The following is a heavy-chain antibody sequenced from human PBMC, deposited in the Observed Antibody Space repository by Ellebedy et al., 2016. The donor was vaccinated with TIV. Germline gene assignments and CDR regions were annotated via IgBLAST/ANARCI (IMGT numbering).Heavy chain of an antibody. CDR3: ARVGYCSGGSCYSYDYYYYGMDV. D-gene: IGHD2-15*01. CDR1: GFTFSSYA. Sequence: GESLKISCAASGFTFSSYAMSWVRQAPGKGLEWVSAISGSGGSTYYADSVKGRFTISRDNSKNTLYLQMNSLRAEDTAVYYCARVGYCSGGSCYSYDYYYYGMDVWGQGTTVTVSS. J-gene: IGHJ6*02. V-gene: IGHV3-23*01. CDR2: ISGSGGST.